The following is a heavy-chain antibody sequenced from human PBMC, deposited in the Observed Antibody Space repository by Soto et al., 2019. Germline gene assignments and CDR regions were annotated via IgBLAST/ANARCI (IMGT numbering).Heavy chain of an antibody. J-gene: IGHJ4*02. Sequence: QVHLVQSGAEVKKPGASVKVSCKGSGYAFTTYGITWVRQAPGQGLEWMGWISAHNGNTNYAQKLQGRVTVTRDTSTSPADMELRSLRSDDTAVHYCARGRYGDYWGQGALVTVSS. CDR3: ARGRYGDY. CDR1: GYAFTTYG. D-gene: IGHD1-1*01. V-gene: IGHV1-18*01. CDR2: ISAHNGNT.